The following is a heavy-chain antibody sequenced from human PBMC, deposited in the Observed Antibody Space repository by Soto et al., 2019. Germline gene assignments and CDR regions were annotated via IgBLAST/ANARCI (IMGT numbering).Heavy chain of an antibody. V-gene: IGHV3-33*01. J-gene: IGHJ6*02. CDR1: GFTFSSYG. D-gene: IGHD5-18*01. Sequence: GGSLRLSCAASGFTFSSYGMHWVRQAPGKGLEWVAAMWYDGSNKYYADSVKGRLTISRDNSKNTLYLQMNSLRAEDTAVYYCARDQADRARYYYYGMDVWGQGTTVTVSS. CDR3: ARDQADRARYYYYGMDV. CDR2: MWYDGSNK.